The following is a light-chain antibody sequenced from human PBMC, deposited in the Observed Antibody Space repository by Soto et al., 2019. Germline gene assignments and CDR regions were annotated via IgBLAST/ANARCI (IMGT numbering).Light chain of an antibody. J-gene: IGLJ7*01. V-gene: IGLV2-8*01. CDR3: SSFVAGNNYWV. CDR2: EVT. Sequence: QSALTQPASVSESPGQSITISCTGTSSDVGASDFVSWYQQHPGKAPELIIYEVTKRPSGVPDRFSASKSGNTASLTVSGLQAEDEADYYCSSFVAGNNYWVFGGGTQLTVL. CDR1: SSDVGASDF.